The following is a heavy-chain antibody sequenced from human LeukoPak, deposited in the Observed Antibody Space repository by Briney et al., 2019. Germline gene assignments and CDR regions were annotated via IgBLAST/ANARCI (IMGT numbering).Heavy chain of an antibody. D-gene: IGHD6-13*01. CDR1: GFTFDDYG. CDR2: INWNGGST. V-gene: IGHV3-20*04. CDR3: ARHAERKYSSSWYYYYYMDV. J-gene: IGHJ6*03. Sequence: GGSLRLSCAASGFTFDDYGMSWVRQAPGKGLEWVSGINWNGGSTGYADSVKGRFTISRDNAKNSLYLQMNSLRAEDTALYYCARHAERKYSSSWYYYYYMDVWGKGTTVTISS.